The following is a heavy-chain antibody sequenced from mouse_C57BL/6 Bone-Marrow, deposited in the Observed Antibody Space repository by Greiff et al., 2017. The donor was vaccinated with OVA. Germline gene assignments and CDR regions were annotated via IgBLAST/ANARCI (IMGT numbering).Heavy chain of an antibody. D-gene: IGHD1-1*01. CDR3: APHYYGSPWFAY. CDR2: INPSTGGT. V-gene: IGHV1-42*01. CDR1: GYSFTGYY. J-gene: IGHJ3*01. Sequence: DVQLQESGPELVKPGASVKISCKASGYSFTGYYMNWVKQSPEKSLEWIGEINPSTGGTTYNQKFKAKATLTVDKSSSTAYMQLKSLTSEDSAVYYCAPHYYGSPWFAYWGQGTLVTVSA.